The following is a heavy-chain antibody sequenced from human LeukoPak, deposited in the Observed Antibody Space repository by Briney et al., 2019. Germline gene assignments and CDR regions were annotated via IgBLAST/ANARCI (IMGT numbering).Heavy chain of an antibody. D-gene: IGHD2-2*01. J-gene: IGHJ5*02. CDR2: IVVGSGNT. Sequence: SVKVSCKASGFTFTSSFMQWVRQARGQRLEWIGWIVVGSGNTNYAQKFQERVTITRDMSTSTAYMELSSLRSEDTAVYYCAALGSTRTLDPWGQGTLVTVSS. CDR3: AALGSTRTLDP. CDR1: GFTFTSSF. V-gene: IGHV1-58*02.